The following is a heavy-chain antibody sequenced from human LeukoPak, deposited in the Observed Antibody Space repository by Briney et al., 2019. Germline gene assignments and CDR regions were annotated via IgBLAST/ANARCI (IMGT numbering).Heavy chain of an antibody. CDR2: ISYDGSNK. CDR1: GFTFNIYG. Sequence: GWALRLSCAASGFTFNIYGMHWLRQAPGKGLEWVAVISYDGSNKYYADSVKGRFTISRDNSKNTLFLQMNSLRGDDTAVYYCAKDPERSSPYYYYGMDVWGQGTTVTVSS. J-gene: IGHJ6*02. V-gene: IGHV3-30*18. CDR3: AKDPERSSPYYYYGMDV. D-gene: IGHD6-13*01.